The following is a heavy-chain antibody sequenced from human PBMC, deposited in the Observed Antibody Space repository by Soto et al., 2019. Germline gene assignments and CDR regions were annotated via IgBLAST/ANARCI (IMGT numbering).Heavy chain of an antibody. Sequence: EVQLVESGGGLVEPGGSLRLSCAASGFNFINAWMHWVRQAPGKGLEWVGRIKSKADGETTDYAAPVKGRFTISRDDSKNTLYLQINCLKMEDTAVYYCSALGVWGQGTTVTVSS. D-gene: IGHD1-26*01. V-gene: IGHV3-15*07. CDR1: GFNFINAW. J-gene: IGHJ6*02. CDR3: SALGV. CDR2: IKSKADGETT.